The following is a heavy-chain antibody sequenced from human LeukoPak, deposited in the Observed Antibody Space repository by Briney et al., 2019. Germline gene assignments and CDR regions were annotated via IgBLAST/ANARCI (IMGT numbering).Heavy chain of an antibody. CDR3: ARTFDFLSGKPSGY. D-gene: IGHD3-3*01. J-gene: IGHJ4*02. CDR1: GHEFSDNY. V-gene: IGHV1-2*02. CDR2: INPNSGET. Sequence: ASVKVSCKASGHEFSDNYIHWVWQPPGQGPEWMGWINPNSGETNSAQRFQGRVTMTRDTSISTAYMELNRLTSDGTAVYYCARTFDFLSGKPSGYWGQGTLVTVSS.